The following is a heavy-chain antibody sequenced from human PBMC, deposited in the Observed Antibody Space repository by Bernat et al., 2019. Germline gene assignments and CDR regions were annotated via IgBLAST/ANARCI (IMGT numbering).Heavy chain of an antibody. CDR2: IGTAGDT. D-gene: IGHD3-22*01. J-gene: IGHJ4*02. CDR3: ARGAYGRSSSGYFDY. CDR1: GFTFSSYD. V-gene: IGHV3-13*04. Sequence: EVQLVESGGGLVQPGGSLRLSCAASGFTFSSYDMHWVRQATGKGLEWVSAIGTAGDTYYPGSVKGRFTISRENAKNSLYLQMNSLRAGDTAGYYCARGAYGRSSSGYFDYWGQGTLVTVSS.